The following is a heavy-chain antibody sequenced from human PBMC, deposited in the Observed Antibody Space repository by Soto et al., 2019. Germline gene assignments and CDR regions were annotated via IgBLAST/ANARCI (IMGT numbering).Heavy chain of an antibody. CDR3: ARTPIWTLAGTYYDYGMDV. Sequence: SQTLSLTCAISVDSVSSDSAAWNLISQSPSRGLEWLGRTYYRSKLYNDYAVSVKSRITINPDTSKNQFSLQLNSVTPEDTAVYYCARTPIWTLAGTYYDYGMDVSGQGTTVTVSS. CDR1: VDSVSSDSAA. CDR2: TYYRSKLYN. V-gene: IGHV6-1*01. J-gene: IGHJ6*02. D-gene: IGHD6-19*01.